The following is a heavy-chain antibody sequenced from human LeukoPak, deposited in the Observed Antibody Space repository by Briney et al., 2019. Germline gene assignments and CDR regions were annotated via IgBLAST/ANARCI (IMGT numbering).Heavy chain of an antibody. J-gene: IGHJ4*02. CDR3: AKDNPGGLDY. CDR2: ISSSGSTI. CDR1: GFTFSSYE. D-gene: IGHD3-16*01. Sequence: PGGSLRLSCAASGFTFSSYEMNWVRQAPGKGLEWVSYISSSGSTIYYADSVKGRFTISRDNSKNTLYLQMNSLRAEDTAVYYCAKDNPGGLDYWGQGTLVTVSS. V-gene: IGHV3-48*03.